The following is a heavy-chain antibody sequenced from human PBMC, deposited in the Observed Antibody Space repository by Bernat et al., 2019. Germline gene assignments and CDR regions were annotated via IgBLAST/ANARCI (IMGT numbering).Heavy chain of an antibody. D-gene: IGHD2/OR15-2a*01. CDR3: TRGLSPTHFDS. CDR2: IGTAGDT. J-gene: IGHJ4*02. Sequence: EVQLVESGGGLVQPGGSPRLSCAASGFTFSSYDMHWVRQGSGKGLEWVSAIGTAGDTYYAGSVKGRFTISRENAKNSLYLQMNSLRAGDTAVYYCTRGLSPTHFDSWGQGTLVTVSS. V-gene: IGHV3-13*01. CDR1: GFTFSSYD.